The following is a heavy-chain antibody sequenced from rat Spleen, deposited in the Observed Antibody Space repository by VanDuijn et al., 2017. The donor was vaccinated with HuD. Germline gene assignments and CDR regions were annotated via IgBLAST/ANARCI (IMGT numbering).Heavy chain of an antibody. CDR3: TTDTFYDGTYYPGGFDY. CDR2: FSFDGRTP. Sequence: EVQLVESGGGLVQPGRSLKLSCAASGFTVSDYYMAWVRQAPTAGLEWVATFSFDGRTPYYRDSVKGRFTISRDNAKSTLYLQMGSLRSEDTATYYCTTDTFYDGTYYPGGFDYWGQGVMVTVSS. D-gene: IGHD1-12*02. CDR1: GFTVSDYY. J-gene: IGHJ2*01. V-gene: IGHV5-20*01.